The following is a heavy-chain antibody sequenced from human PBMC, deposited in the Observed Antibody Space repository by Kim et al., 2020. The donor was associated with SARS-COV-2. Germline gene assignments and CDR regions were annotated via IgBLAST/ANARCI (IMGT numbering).Heavy chain of an antibody. CDR1: GYTFTSFD. CDR3: ARGWERGLISIRDLGNWFES. J-gene: IGHJ5*01. D-gene: IGHD3-3*01. Sequence: ASVKVSCKTSGYTFTSFDINWVRQVPRQGLEWVGWINPNSGQTGYAQKFQGRVTMTTDTSISTAYMELTSLRSDDAAVYYCARGWERGLISIRDLGNWFESWGQGTLVTVSS. CDR2: INPNSGQT. V-gene: IGHV1-8*01.